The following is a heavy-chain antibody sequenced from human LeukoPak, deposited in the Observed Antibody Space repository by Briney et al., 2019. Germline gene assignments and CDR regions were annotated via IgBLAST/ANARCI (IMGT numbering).Heavy chain of an antibody. J-gene: IGHJ4*02. CDR3: AKDQTPYY. Sequence: GGSLKLSCAASGFTFSSYAMSWVRQAPGKGLDWVSSISGSGGTTYYADSVKGRFTISRDNSKNTLYLQMNSLRAEDTAVYYCAKDQTPYYWGQGTLVTVSS. CDR2: ISGSGGTT. CDR1: GFTFSSYA. D-gene: IGHD4-23*01. V-gene: IGHV3-23*01.